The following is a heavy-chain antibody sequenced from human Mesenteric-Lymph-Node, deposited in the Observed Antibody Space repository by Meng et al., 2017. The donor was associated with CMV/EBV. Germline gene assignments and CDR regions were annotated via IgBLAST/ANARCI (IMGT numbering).Heavy chain of an antibody. D-gene: IGHD3-3*01. CDR2: ISYDGSNK. CDR1: GFTFSSYA. J-gene: IGHJ4*02. CDR3: ARSRHSLSIFGVVPTSDFDY. Sequence: GESLKISCAASGFTFSSYAMHWVRQAPGKGLEWVAVISYDGSNKYYADSVKGRFTISRDNFRNTLYLQMNSLGPADTAVLYCARSRHSLSIFGVVPTSDFDYWGQGTLVTVSS. V-gene: IGHV3-30-3*01.